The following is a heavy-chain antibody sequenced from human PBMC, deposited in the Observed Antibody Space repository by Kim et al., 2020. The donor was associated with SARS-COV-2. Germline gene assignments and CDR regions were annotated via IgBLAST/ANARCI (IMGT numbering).Heavy chain of an antibody. Sequence: SETLSLTCAVYGGSFSGYYWSWIRQPPGKGLEWIGEINHSGSTNYNPSLKSRVTISVDTSKNQFSLKLSSVTATDTAVYYCARGAGFDPWGQGTLVTVSS. CDR1: GGSFSGYY. CDR2: INHSGST. J-gene: IGHJ5*02. V-gene: IGHV4-34*01. CDR3: ARGAGFDP.